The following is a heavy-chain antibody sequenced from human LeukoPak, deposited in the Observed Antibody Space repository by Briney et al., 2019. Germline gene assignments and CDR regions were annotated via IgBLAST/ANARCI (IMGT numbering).Heavy chain of an antibody. Sequence: GGSLRLSCAASGLTFSSYWMHWVRQVPGKGPVWVSRINSDGSSTSYADSVKGRFTISRDNAKNTLYVQMNSLRAEDTAVYYCSTGSGHAFDIWGRGTMVTVSS. D-gene: IGHD3-10*01. CDR2: INSDGSST. J-gene: IGHJ3*02. V-gene: IGHV3-74*01. CDR1: GLTFSSYW. CDR3: STGSGHAFDI.